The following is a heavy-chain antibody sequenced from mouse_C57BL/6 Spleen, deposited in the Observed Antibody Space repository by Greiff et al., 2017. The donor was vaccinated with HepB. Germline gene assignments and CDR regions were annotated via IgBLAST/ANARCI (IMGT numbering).Heavy chain of an antibody. D-gene: IGHD2-5*01. CDR1: GYTFTDYN. CDR2: INPNNGGT. V-gene: IGHV1-18*01. J-gene: IGHJ4*01. Sequence: EVQLQQSGPELVKPGASVKIPCKASGYTFTDYNMDWVKQSHGKSLEWIGDINPNNGGTIYNQKFKGKATLTVDKSSSTAYMELRSLTSEDTAVYYCARSGNSNYLYYYAMDYWGQGTSVTVSS. CDR3: ARSGNSNYLYYYAMDY.